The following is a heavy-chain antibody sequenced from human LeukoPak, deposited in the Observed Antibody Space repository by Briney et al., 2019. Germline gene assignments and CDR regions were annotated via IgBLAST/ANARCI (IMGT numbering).Heavy chain of an antibody. CDR1: GGSISSSSYY. Sequence: SETLSLTCTVSGGSISSSSYYWGWIRQPPGKGLEWIGSIYHSGSTYYNPSLKSRVTISVDTSKNQFSLKLSSVTAADTAVYYCARENFQSPLDYWGQGTLVTVSS. V-gene: IGHV4-39*07. J-gene: IGHJ4*02. CDR2: IYHSGST. CDR3: ARENFQSPLDY.